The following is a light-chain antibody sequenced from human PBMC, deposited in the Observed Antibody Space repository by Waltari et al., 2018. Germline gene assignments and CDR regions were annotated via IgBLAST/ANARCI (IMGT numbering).Light chain of an antibody. V-gene: IGLV2-14*03. J-gene: IGLJ2*01. CDR1: SSDVGGYNY. Sequence: QSALTQPASVSGSPGQSITISCTGTSSDVGGYNYVSWYQQHPGKAPKLLMYDVSNRPSVFSTRFAGSKSRTPASLTSSGLQAEDEADYYCSSYTSSSTLVFGGGTKLTVL. CDR3: SSYTSSSTLV. CDR2: DVS.